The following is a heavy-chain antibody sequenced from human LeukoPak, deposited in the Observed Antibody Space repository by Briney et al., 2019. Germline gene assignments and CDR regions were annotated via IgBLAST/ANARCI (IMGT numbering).Heavy chain of an antibody. CDR2: IYYSGST. D-gene: IGHD3-22*01. J-gene: IGHJ4*02. CDR1: GGSISSSSYY. CDR3: ARVVVTRVLDY. Sequence: SETLSLTCTVSGGSISSSSYYWGWIRQPPGKGLEWIGSIYYSGSTYYNPSLKSRVTISVDTSKNRFSLKLSSVTAADTAVYYCARVVVTRVLDYWGQGTLVTVSS. V-gene: IGHV4-39*01.